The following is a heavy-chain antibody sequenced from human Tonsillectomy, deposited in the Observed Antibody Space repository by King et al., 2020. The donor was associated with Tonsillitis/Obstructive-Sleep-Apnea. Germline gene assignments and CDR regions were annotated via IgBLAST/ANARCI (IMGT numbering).Heavy chain of an antibody. CDR3: ASSTYYYDSSGYYYFDY. D-gene: IGHD3-22*01. CDR1: GGSISSGGYY. V-gene: IGHV4-31*03. J-gene: IGHJ4*02. CDR2: IYYSGSA. Sequence: VQLQESGPGLVKPSQTLSLTCTVSGGSISSGGYYWSWIRQHPGKGLEWIGYIYYSGSAYYNPSLKSRVTISVDTSKNQFTLKLSSVTAADTAVYYCASSTYYYDSSGYYYFDYWGQGTLVTVSS.